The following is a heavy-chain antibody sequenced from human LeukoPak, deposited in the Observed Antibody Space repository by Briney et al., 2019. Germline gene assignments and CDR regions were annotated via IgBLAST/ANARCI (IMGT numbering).Heavy chain of an antibody. V-gene: IGHV3-30*18. CDR1: GFTFSSYG. J-gene: IGHJ4*02. Sequence: GRSLRLSCAASGFTFSSYGMHWVRQAPGKGLEWVAVISYDGSNKYYADSVKGRFTISRDNSKNTLYLQMNSLRAEDTALYYCAKDGAYVWGSYRYTGPHYFDYWGQGTLVTVSS. CDR2: ISYDGSNK. D-gene: IGHD3-16*02. CDR3: AKDGAYVWGSYRYTGPHYFDY.